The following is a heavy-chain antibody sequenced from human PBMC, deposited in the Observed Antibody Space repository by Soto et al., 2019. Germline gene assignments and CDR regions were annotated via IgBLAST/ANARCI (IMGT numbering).Heavy chain of an antibody. D-gene: IGHD6-19*01. J-gene: IGHJ5*02. Sequence: QITLKESGPTLVKPTQTLTLTCTVSGFSLSTSGVGVAWIRQPPGKALEWLALIYWDDDKWYRPSLKSRLTITKDASQNQVVLTLTNMDPLDTATYYCAHRSRSGWYDRWFDPWGQGTLVTVSS. CDR1: GFSLSTSGVG. CDR3: AHRSRSGWYDRWFDP. CDR2: IYWDDDK. V-gene: IGHV2-5*02.